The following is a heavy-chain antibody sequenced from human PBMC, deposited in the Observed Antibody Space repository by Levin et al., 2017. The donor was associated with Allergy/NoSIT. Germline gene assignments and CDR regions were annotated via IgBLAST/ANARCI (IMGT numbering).Heavy chain of an antibody. V-gene: IGHV4-4*02. D-gene: IGHD4-17*01. Sequence: SETLSLTCAVSGGSISSSNWWSWVRQPPGKGLEWIGKIYHSGSTNYNPSLKSRVTISVDKSKNQFSLKLSAVTAADTAVYFCARDSHFGAYFDYWGQGTLVTVSS. CDR1: GGSISSSNW. CDR2: IYHSGST. CDR3: ARDSHFGAYFDY. J-gene: IGHJ4*02.